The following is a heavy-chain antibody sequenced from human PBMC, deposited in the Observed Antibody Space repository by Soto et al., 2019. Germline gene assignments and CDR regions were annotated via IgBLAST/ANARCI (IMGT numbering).Heavy chain of an antibody. Sequence: SETLSLTCTVSGGSISNDGYFWSWIRQPPGKGLEWIGYISDSGVNNYNPSLNSRVTISVDTSKNHFSLRLSPVSAADTAVYYCARRPGYGNAFDIWGQGTMVTVSS. CDR1: GGSISNDGYF. V-gene: IGHV4-61*03. D-gene: IGHD5-18*01. J-gene: IGHJ3*02. CDR2: ISDSGVN. CDR3: ARRPGYGNAFDI.